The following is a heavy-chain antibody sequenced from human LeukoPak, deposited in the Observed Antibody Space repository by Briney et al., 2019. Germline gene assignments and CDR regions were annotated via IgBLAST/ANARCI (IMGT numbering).Heavy chain of an antibody. V-gene: IGHV3-23*01. CDR2: ISGSGGST. CDR1: GFTFSSYG. Sequence: GGSLRLSCAASGFTFSSYGMSWVRQAPGKGLEWVSAISGSGGSTYYADSVKGRFTISRDNSKNTLHLQMNILRAEDTAAYYCAKLGGNVAFGGQGTLVTVSA. D-gene: IGHD4-23*01. J-gene: IGHJ4*02. CDR3: AKLGGNVAF.